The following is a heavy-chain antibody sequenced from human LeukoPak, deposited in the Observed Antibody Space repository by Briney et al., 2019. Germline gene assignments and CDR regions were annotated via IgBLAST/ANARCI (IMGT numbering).Heavy chain of an antibody. CDR1: GYTFTNYA. V-gene: IGHV1-18*01. CDR2: ISAYNGNT. Sequence: ASVKVSCKASGYTFTNYAISWVRQAPGQGLEWMGWISAYNGNTNYAQKLQGRVTTTTDASTSTAYMELRSLRSDDTAVYYCARPNDSGWPLGVMDVWGQGTTVTVSS. D-gene: IGHD6-19*01. J-gene: IGHJ6*02. CDR3: ARPNDSGWPLGVMDV.